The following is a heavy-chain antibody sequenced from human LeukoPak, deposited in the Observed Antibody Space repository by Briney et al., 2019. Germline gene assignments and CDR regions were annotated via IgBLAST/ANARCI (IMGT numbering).Heavy chain of an antibody. V-gene: IGHV4-30-4*01. Sequence: SETLSLTCTVSGGSISSGDYYWSWIRQPPGKGLEWIGYIYYSGSTYYNPSLKSRVTISLDTSKNQFSLRLTSVTAADTAVYYCVRAIASSGSRLFDYWGQGTLVTVSS. CDR3: VRAIASSGSRLFDY. CDR2: IYYSGST. D-gene: IGHD3-10*01. J-gene: IGHJ4*02. CDR1: GGSISSGDYY.